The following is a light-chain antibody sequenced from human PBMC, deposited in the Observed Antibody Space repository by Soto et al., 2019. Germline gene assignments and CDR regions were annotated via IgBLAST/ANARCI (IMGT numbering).Light chain of an antibody. CDR2: GAS. Sequence: EIVLTQSPGTLSLSPGERATLSCRASQSVSSTFLAWFQQKPGQAPRLLIYGASSRATGIPDRFSGSGSGTDFPLTINRREPEDFAVYYCQQFGTSPLWTFGQGTKVEIK. CDR3: QQFGTSPLWT. CDR1: QSVSSTF. V-gene: IGKV3-20*01. J-gene: IGKJ1*01.